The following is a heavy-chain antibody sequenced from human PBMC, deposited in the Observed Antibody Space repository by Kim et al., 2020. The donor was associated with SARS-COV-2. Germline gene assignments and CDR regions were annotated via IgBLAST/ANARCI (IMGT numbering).Heavy chain of an antibody. V-gene: IGHV3-21*06. J-gene: IGHJ5*02. CDR3: ARGEDAVLDGVGP. Sequence: GGSLRLSCAASGFTFSSYGMNWVRQAPGKGLEWVSHISENSGNTYYVDSVKGRFTISRDNAKNTLFLQMNSLRAEDTAVYYCARGEDAVLDGVGPWGK. D-gene: IGHD1-26*01. CDR2: ISENSGNT. CDR1: GFTFSSYG.